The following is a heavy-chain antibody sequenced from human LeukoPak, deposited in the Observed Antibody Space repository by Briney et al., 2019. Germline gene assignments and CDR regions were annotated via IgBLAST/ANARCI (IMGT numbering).Heavy chain of an antibody. Sequence: SETLSLTCAVYGGSFSGYYWSWIRQPPGKGLEWIWEINHSGSTNYNPSLKSRVTTSVDTSKNQFSLKLSSVTAADTAVYYCARIKPLGYCSSTSCRDYWGQGTLVTVSS. CDR1: GGSFSGYY. V-gene: IGHV4-34*01. J-gene: IGHJ4*02. CDR3: ARIKPLGYCSSTSCRDY. D-gene: IGHD2-2*01. CDR2: INHSGST.